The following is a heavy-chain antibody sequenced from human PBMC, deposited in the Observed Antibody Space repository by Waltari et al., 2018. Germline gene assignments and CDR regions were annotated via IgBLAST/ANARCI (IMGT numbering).Heavy chain of an antibody. CDR1: GGSIIDINHY. D-gene: IGHD3-3*01. CDR2: IFSDGTT. J-gene: IGHJ5*02. CDR3: ARRVRFFGFDP. Sequence: GSGPGLVEPSENLSLTCTVSGGSIIDINHYWAWIRQPPGKGLEWVGTIFSDGTTYYNPSLRSRITMSVDTSKTQFSLRLSSMTAADSAVYYCARRVRFFGFDPWGHGTLVTVAS. V-gene: IGHV4-39*01.